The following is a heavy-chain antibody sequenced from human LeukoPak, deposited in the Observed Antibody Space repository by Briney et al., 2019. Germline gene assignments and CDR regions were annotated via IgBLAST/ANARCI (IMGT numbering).Heavy chain of an antibody. CDR3: AKAVVPAAKHYYYGMDV. Sequence: PGGSLRLPCAASGFTFSSYGMHWVRQAPGKGLEWVAVISYDGSNKYYADSVKGRFTISRDNSKNTLYLQMNSLRAEDTAVYYCAKAVVPAAKHYYYGMDVWGQGTTVTVSS. D-gene: IGHD2-2*01. V-gene: IGHV3-30*18. J-gene: IGHJ6*02. CDR1: GFTFSSYG. CDR2: ISYDGSNK.